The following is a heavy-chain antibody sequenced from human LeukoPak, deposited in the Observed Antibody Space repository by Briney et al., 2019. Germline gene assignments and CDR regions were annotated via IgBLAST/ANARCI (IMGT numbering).Heavy chain of an antibody. D-gene: IGHD2-21*02. Sequence: AGGSLRLSCAASGFTFSSYGMHWVRQAPGKGLEWVTFVRSDGSDKYYADSVKGRFTFSRDNSKNTVYLQMNSLRPEDTAVYYCVRDRDWAFDYWGQGSLVTVSS. CDR2: VRSDGSDK. CDR3: VRDRDWAFDY. CDR1: GFTFSSYG. J-gene: IGHJ4*02. V-gene: IGHV3-30*02.